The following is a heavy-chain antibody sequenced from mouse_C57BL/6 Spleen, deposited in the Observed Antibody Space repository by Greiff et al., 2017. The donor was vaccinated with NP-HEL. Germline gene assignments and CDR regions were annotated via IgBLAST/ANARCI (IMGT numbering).Heavy chain of an antibody. CDR2: IDPETGGT. Sequence: VKLMESGAELVRPGASVTLSCKASGYTFTDYEMHWVKQTPVHGLEWIGAIDPETGGTAYNQKFKGKAILTADKSSSTAYMELRSLTSEDSAVYYCTRGGYYGSSWYFDVWGTGTTVTVSS. V-gene: IGHV1-15*01. D-gene: IGHD1-1*01. CDR1: GYTFTDYE. J-gene: IGHJ1*03. CDR3: TRGGYYGSSWYFDV.